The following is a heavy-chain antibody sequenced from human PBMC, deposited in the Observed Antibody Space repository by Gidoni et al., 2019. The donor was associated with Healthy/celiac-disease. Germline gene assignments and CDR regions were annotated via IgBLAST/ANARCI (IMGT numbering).Heavy chain of an antibody. V-gene: IGHV3-49*03. CDR3: TRAFGFYYDSSGYYQHDAFDI. D-gene: IGHD3-22*01. CDR1: GFTFGAYA. CDR2: IRSKAYGGTT. Sequence: EVQLVESGGGLVQPGRSLRLSCTASGFTFGAYAMSWFRQAPGKGLEWVGFIRSKAYGGTTEYAASVKGRFTISRDDSKSIAYLQMNSLKTEDTAVYYCTRAFGFYYDSSGYYQHDAFDIWGQGTMVTVSS. J-gene: IGHJ3*02.